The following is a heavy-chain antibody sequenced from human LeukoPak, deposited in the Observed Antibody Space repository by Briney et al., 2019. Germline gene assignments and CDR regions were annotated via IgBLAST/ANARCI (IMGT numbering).Heavy chain of an antibody. V-gene: IGHV5-51*01. D-gene: IGHD3-22*01. CDR2: IYPGGSDI. CDR1: GYSFTTHW. J-gene: IGHJ3*02. CDR3: ARHQKGYDSSGYYSRAGAFDI. Sequence: GESLKISCKGSGYSFTTHWIGWVRQMPGKGLELMGIIYPGGSDIRYSPSFQGQVTISADKSISTAYLQWSSLKASDTAMYYCARHQKGYDSSGYYSRAGAFDIWGQGTMVTVSS.